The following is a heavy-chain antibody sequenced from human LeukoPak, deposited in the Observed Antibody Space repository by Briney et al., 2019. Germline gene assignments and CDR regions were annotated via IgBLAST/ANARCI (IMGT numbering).Heavy chain of an antibody. V-gene: IGHV1-69*13. CDR1: GGTFSSYA. J-gene: IGHJ5*02. D-gene: IGHD2-2*01. Sequence: SVKVSCKASGGTFSSYAISWVRQAPGQGLEWMGGIFPIFGTANYAQKFQGRVTITADESTSTAYMELSSLRSEDTAVYYCARGGIVVVPAAKDNWFDPWGQGTLVTVSS. CDR2: IFPIFGTA. CDR3: ARGGIVVVPAAKDNWFDP.